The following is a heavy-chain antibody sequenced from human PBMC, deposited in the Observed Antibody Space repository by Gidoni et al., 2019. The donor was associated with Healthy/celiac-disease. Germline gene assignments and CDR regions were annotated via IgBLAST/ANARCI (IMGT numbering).Heavy chain of an antibody. Sequence: SIYYSGSTYYNPSLKSRVTISVDTSKNQFSLKLSSVTAADTAVYYCARHVSENSSWYDYWGQGTLVTVSS. D-gene: IGHD6-13*01. V-gene: IGHV4-39*01. CDR2: IYYSGST. CDR3: ARHVSENSSWYDY. J-gene: IGHJ4*02.